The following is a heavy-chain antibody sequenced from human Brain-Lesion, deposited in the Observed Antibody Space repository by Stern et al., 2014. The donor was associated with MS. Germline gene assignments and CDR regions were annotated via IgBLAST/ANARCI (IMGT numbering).Heavy chain of an antibody. CDR2: LFNSGST. V-gene: IGHV4-61*02. D-gene: IGHD2-2*01. CDR3: ARGRVVPGFQYYATDV. Sequence: QVQLVQSGPGLVKPSQTLSLSCTVSGGSISSGGYYWSWIRQPAGKGLEWIGRLFNSGSTSYNPPPQSWVTLSLEPSTNQFSLRLNSMTAADTAVYYCARGRVVPGFQYYATDVWGQGTTVIVSS. J-gene: IGHJ6*02. CDR1: GGSISSGGYY.